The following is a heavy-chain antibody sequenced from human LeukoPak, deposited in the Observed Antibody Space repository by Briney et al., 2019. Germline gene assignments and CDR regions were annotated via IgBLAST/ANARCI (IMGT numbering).Heavy chain of an antibody. Sequence: PGGSLRLSCAASGFTFSSYSMNWVRQAPGKGVEWVSYISSSSGNIYYADSVKGRFNISRDNAKTSLYLQMNSLRAEDTALYYCARDRGGIGYYMDVWGKGTTVTVSS. CDR3: ARDRGGIGYYMDV. V-gene: IGHV3-48*01. D-gene: IGHD3-16*02. CDR1: GFTFSSYS. J-gene: IGHJ6*03. CDR2: ISSSSGNI.